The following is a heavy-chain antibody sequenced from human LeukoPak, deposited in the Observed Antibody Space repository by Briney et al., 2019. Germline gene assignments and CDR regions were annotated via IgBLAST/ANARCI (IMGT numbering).Heavy chain of an antibody. CDR1: GFTFSSYW. D-gene: IGHD3-9*01. V-gene: IGHV3-7*01. J-gene: IGHJ4*02. Sequence: GGSLRLSCAASGFTFSSYWMSWVRQAPGKGLEWVANIKQDGSEKYYVDSVKGRFTISRDNAKNSLYLQMNSLRAEDTAVYYCARERGVELRYFDWLLYPGYFDYWGQGTLVTVSS. CDR3: ARERGVELRYFDWLLYPGYFDY. CDR2: IKQDGSEK.